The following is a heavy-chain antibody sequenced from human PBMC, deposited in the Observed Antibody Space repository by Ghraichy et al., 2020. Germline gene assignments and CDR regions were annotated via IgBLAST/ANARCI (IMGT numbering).Heavy chain of an antibody. Sequence: ASVKVSCKASGYTFTGYYMHWVRQAPGQGLEWMGWINPNSGGTNYAQKFQGRVTMTRDTSISTAYMELSRLRSDDTAVYYCARDLASSSYSVDYWGQGTLVTVSS. V-gene: IGHV1-2*02. D-gene: IGHD6-6*01. CDR2: INPNSGGT. CDR3: ARDLASSSYSVDY. CDR1: GYTFTGYY. J-gene: IGHJ4*02.